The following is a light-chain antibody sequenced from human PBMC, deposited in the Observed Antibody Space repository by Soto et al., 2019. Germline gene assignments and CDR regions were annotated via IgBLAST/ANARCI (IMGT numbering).Light chain of an antibody. Sequence: QSALTQPASVSGSPGQSITISCTGTSSDVGGYKYVSWYQQHPGKAPKLMIYDVNNRPSGVSNRFSGSKSGNTASLTISGLQAEDEADYYCSSYTNSSPVVFGGGTKVTVL. J-gene: IGLJ2*01. CDR2: DVN. CDR1: SSDVGGYKY. V-gene: IGLV2-14*01. CDR3: SSYTNSSPVV.